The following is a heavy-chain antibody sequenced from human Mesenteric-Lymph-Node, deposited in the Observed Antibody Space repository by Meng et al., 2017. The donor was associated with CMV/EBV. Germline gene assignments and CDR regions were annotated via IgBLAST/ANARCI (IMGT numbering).Heavy chain of an antibody. Sequence: GESLKISCAASGFTFSSHWMHWVRQAPGKGLVWVSRIDNDGGSTTYADSVKGRFTVSRDNARNTLFLQMNSLRVEDTAAYYCAKDGGYDFAFDVWGQGTMVTVSS. CDR1: GFTFSSHW. V-gene: IGHV3-74*03. D-gene: IGHD5-12*01. CDR2: IDNDGGST. J-gene: IGHJ3*01. CDR3: AKDGGYDFAFDV.